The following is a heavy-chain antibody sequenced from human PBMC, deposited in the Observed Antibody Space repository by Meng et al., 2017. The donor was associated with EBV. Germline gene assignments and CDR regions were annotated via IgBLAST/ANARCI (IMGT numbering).Heavy chain of an antibody. CDR1: GGTFRSDA. D-gene: IGHD3-10*01. V-gene: IGHV1-69*01. J-gene: IGHJ4*02. CDR3: ASESGRGFTPDY. CDR2: LIPMSGAP. Sequence: GQLQKVGAEGKKPGSSGKVSCRTSGGTFRSDAVSWVRQAPGQGLEWMGGLIPMSGAPHYAQKFRDRVTIIADESTSTHSMELNNLRFEDTAMYYCASESGRGFTPDYWGQGTLVTVSS.